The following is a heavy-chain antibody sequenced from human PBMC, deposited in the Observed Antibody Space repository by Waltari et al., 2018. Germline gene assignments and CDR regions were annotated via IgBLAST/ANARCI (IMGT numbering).Heavy chain of an antibody. CDR3: ARAPRPLTTVTTYKDLDYYHDMDV. J-gene: IGHJ6*03. Sequence: QVQLQESGPGLVRPSETLSLTCTVSGASVTRYYWSWVRQSAGTGPDWIGRIHSDGSTYYSAHLKSRVTISLDPSKNEFSLRLSSVTAADTAVYYCARAPRPLTTVTTYKDLDYYHDMDVWGNGTTVTVSS. CDR1: GASVTRYY. D-gene: IGHD4-17*01. CDR2: IHSDGST. V-gene: IGHV4-4*07.